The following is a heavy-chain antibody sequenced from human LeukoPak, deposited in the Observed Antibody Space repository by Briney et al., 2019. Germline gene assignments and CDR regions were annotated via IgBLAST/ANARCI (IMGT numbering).Heavy chain of an antibody. CDR2: IYSGGST. Sequence: GGSLRLSCAASGFTVSSNYMSWVRQAPGKGLEWVSVIYSGGSTYYADSVKGRFTISRDNSKNTLYLQMNSLRAEDTAEYYCARAAIAYCGGDCYSDYFDYWGQGTLVTVSS. CDR1: GFTVSSNY. CDR3: ARAAIAYCGGDCYSDYFDY. V-gene: IGHV3-66*01. J-gene: IGHJ4*02. D-gene: IGHD2-21*02.